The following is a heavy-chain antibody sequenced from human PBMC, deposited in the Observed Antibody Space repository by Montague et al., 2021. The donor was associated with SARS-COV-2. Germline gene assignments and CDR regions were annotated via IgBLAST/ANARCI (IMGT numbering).Heavy chain of an antibody. D-gene: IGHD1-26*01. J-gene: IGHJ4*02. CDR2: VYYSRSS. Sequence: SETLSLTCTVSGDSVSHDFWTWIRQPPGKGLEWIGYVYYSRSSSXXPSLRGRVSIPVDTSKNQFSLRLSTVTAADTAIYYCVRDPAPSGSGTFYDYWGQGTLVAVSS. CDR1: GDSVSHDF. CDR3: VRDPAPSGSGTFYDY. V-gene: IGHV4-59*02.